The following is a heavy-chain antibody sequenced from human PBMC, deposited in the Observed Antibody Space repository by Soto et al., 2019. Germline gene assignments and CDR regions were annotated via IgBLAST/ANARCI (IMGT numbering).Heavy chain of an antibody. Sequence: QLQLQESGPGLVKPSETLSLTCTVSGGSISSSSYYWGWIRQPPGKGLEWIGSIYYSGSTYYNPSLKSRVTISVDTSKNQFSLKLSSVTAADTAVYYCVILLWFGEGLGGMDVWGQGTTVTVSS. J-gene: IGHJ6*02. CDR2: IYYSGST. CDR1: GGSISSSSYY. D-gene: IGHD3-10*01. V-gene: IGHV4-39*01. CDR3: VILLWFGEGLGGMDV.